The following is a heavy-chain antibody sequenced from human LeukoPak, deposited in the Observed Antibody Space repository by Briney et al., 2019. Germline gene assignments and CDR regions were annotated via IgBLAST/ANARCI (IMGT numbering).Heavy chain of an antibody. CDR3: AGPDTNSRFAY. CDR2: IHPSGDS. J-gene: IGHJ4*02. D-gene: IGHD2-8*01. Sequence: SETLSLTCTVSGGSITGTTYYWGWIRQPPGKELEWIGSIHPSGDSYYNPSLKSRVTMSVDTSRNQFSLKLTSVTATDTAVYYCAGPDTNSRFAYWGQGTLVTVSS. V-gene: IGHV4-39*01. CDR1: GGSITGTTYY.